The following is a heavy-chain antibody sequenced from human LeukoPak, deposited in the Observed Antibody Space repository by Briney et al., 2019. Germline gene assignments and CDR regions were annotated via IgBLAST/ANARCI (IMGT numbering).Heavy chain of an antibody. V-gene: IGHV3-74*03. CDR1: GFSFSSCW. CDR3: ARVSFCPRCHFDY. Sequence: PGGSLRLSCAASGFSFSSCWMHWVRQAPGKGLVWVARISPDGGSALSADSVRGRFTISRDNADNTLYLQLNSLRAEDTAVYYCARVSFCPRCHFDYWGQGTLVTVSS. J-gene: IGHJ4*02. CDR2: ISPDGGSA. D-gene: IGHD2/OR15-2a*01.